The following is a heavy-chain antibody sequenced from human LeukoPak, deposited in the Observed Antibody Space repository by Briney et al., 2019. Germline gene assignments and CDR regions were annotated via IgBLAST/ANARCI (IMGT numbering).Heavy chain of an antibody. V-gene: IGHV3-48*03. D-gene: IGHD5-18*01. CDR3: AREGYNYPYYYYGMDV. CDR1: GFTFSSYA. Sequence: GGSLRLSCAASGFTFSSYAMSWVRQAPGKGLEWVSYISSSGSTIYYADSVKGRFTISRDNAKNSLYLQMNSLRAEDTALYYCAREGYNYPYYYYGMDVWGQGTTVTVSS. CDR2: ISSSGSTI. J-gene: IGHJ6*02.